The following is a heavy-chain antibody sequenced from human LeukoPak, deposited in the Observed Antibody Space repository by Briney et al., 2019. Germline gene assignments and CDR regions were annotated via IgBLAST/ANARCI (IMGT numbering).Heavy chain of an antibody. CDR1: GGSISSYY. V-gene: IGHV4-4*07. CDR3: ARDYYDSSGYYLFDY. CDR2: IYTSGSA. Sequence: SETLSLTCTVSGGSISSYYWSWIRQPAGKGLEWIGRIYTSGSANYNPSLKSRVTISVDTSKNQFSLKLSSVTAADTAVYYCARDYYDSSGYYLFDYWGQGTLVTVSS. J-gene: IGHJ4*02. D-gene: IGHD3-22*01.